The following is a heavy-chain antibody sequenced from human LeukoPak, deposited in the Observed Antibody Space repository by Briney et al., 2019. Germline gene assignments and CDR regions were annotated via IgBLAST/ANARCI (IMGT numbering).Heavy chain of an antibody. CDR3: AKDYKFDY. D-gene: IGHD4-11*01. CDR1: AASISSSSHH. CDR2: VYYGRTT. Sequence: SETLSLTCTVSAASISSSSHHWGWIRQSPGKGLEWIGSVYYGRTTYYSPSLDSRVTISLDTSANQFSLKLSSVTAADTAVYYCAKDYKFDYWGQGTLVTVSS. V-gene: IGHV4-39*01. J-gene: IGHJ4*02.